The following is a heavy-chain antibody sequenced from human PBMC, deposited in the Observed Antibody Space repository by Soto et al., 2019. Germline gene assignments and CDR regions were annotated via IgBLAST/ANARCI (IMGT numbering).Heavy chain of an antibody. Sequence: PSETLSLTCTVSGGSISSYYWSWIRQPPGKGLEWIGYIYYSGSTNYNPSLKSRVTMTRDTSISTAYMELSRLRSDGTAVYYCARDLYGSSWFFPFDPWGQGTLVTVSS. V-gene: IGHV4-59*01. CDR1: GGSISSYY. CDR2: IYYSGST. CDR3: ARDLYGSSWFFPFDP. D-gene: IGHD6-13*01. J-gene: IGHJ5*02.